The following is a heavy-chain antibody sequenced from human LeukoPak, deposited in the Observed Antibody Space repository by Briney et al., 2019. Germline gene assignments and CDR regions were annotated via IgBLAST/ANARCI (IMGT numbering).Heavy chain of an antibody. CDR3: AKDQGYSSGWGTYYYYGMDV. V-gene: IGHV3-30*18. CDR1: GFTFSSYG. D-gene: IGHD6-19*01. Sequence: GGSLRLSCAASGFTFSSYGMHWVRQAPGKGLEWVAVISYDGSNKYYADSVKGRFTISRDNSKNTLYLQMNSLRAEDTAVYYCAKDQGYSSGWGTYYYYGMDVWGQGTTVTVSS. J-gene: IGHJ6*02. CDR2: ISYDGSNK.